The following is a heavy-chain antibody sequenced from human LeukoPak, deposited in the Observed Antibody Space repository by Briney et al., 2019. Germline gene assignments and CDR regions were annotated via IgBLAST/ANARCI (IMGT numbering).Heavy chain of an antibody. CDR2: ISSTSSTI. Sequence: GGSLRLXCAASGFTFSSYGMNWVRQAPGKGLEWVSSISSTSSTIYYADSVKGRFTISRDNAKNSLYVQMNSLRAEDTAVYYCARANWNYGGGYDYWGQGTLVTVSS. J-gene: IGHJ4*02. D-gene: IGHD1-7*01. V-gene: IGHV3-48*01. CDR1: GFTFSSYG. CDR3: ARANWNYGGGYDY.